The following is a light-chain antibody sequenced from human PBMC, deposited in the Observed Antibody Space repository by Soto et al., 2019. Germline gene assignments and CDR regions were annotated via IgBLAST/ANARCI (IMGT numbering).Light chain of an antibody. J-gene: IGKJ4*01. Sequence: EIVLTQSPGTLSLSPGERATLSCRASQSVSRSYLAWYQHKPGQAPRLLIYGASSRATGIPDRFSGSGSGTDFTLTISRLEPEDFAVYNCQQYGSSPLTFGGGTKVEIK. CDR3: QQYGSSPLT. CDR1: QSVSRSY. CDR2: GAS. V-gene: IGKV3-20*01.